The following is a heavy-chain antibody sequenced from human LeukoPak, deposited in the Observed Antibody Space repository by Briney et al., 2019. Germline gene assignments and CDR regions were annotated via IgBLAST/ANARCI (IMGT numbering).Heavy chain of an antibody. Sequence: GGSLRLSCAASGFTFSSYGMHWVRQAPGKGLEWVAVISYDGSSKYYADPVKGRFTISRDNSKNTLYLQMNSLRAEDTAVYYCAKDQQGFDYWGQGTLVTVSS. V-gene: IGHV3-30*18. CDR3: AKDQQGFDY. J-gene: IGHJ4*02. D-gene: IGHD6-13*01. CDR1: GFTFSSYG. CDR2: ISYDGSSK.